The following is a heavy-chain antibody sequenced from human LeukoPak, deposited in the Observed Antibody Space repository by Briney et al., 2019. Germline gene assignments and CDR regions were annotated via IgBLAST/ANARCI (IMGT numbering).Heavy chain of an antibody. J-gene: IGHJ4*02. V-gene: IGHV4-4*07. CDR1: GGSISGYY. CDR2: IYTSGST. Sequence: PSETLSLTCTVSGGSISGYYWSWIRQPAGKGLEWVGRIYTSGSTNYNPSLKSRVAMSVDTSKNQFSLKLTSVAAADTAVYYCATDLGSDYSFDYWGQGALVTVSS. CDR3: ATDLGSDYSFDY. D-gene: IGHD4-11*01.